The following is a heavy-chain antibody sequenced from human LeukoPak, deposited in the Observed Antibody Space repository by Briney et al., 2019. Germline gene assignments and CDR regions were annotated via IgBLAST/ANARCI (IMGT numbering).Heavy chain of an antibody. D-gene: IGHD5-12*01. V-gene: IGHV3-21*01. CDR3: AKERGATGFDY. Sequence: GGSLRLSCAASGFTFSSYSMNWVRQAPGKGLEWVSSISSSSSYIYCADSVKGRFTISRDNAKNSLYLQMNSLRAEDTAVYYCAKERGATGFDYWGQGTLVTVSS. CDR1: GFTFSSYS. CDR2: ISSSSSYI. J-gene: IGHJ4*02.